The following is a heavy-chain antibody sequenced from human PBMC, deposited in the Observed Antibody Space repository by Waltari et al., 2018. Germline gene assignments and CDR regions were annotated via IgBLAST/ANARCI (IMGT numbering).Heavy chain of an antibody. D-gene: IGHD2-15*01. CDR2: FDPEDGET. J-gene: IGHJ4*02. CDR1: GYPLTELS. CDR3: ATRPAVYCSGGSCYFDY. V-gene: IGHV1-24*01. Sequence: QVQLVQSGAEVKKPGASVKVSCKVSGYPLTELSMHWVRQAPGKGLEWMGGFDPEDGETIYEQKFQGRVTMTEDTSTDTAYMELSSLRSEDTAVYYCATRPAVYCSGGSCYFDYWGQGTLVTVSS.